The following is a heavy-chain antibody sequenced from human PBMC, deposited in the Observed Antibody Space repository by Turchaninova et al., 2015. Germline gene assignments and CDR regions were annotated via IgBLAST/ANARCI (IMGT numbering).Heavy chain of an antibody. CDR3: ARYCSVTNCYSDAFDV. V-gene: IGHV4-34*01. Sequence: QVQLQQWGAGLLNPSEPLSLTSAVPGWSFRGYSGTWLRQPPGKGLGWIGEINHGGGPNYNPSLKSRVTISIDTSKRQFSLKLTSLTAADTAVYYCARYCSVTNCYSDAFDVWGQGTVVTVSS. CDR2: INHGGGP. J-gene: IGHJ3*01. CDR1: GWSFRGYS. D-gene: IGHD2-15*01.